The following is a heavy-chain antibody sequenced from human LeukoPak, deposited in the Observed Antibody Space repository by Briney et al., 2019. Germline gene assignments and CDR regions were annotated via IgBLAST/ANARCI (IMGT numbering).Heavy chain of an antibody. CDR1: GFSLSTSGVG. CDR2: IYWDDDK. CDR3: AHSGYDYVWGSYHSMDTFDY. V-gene: IGHV2-5*02. J-gene: IGHJ4*02. D-gene: IGHD3-16*02. Sequence: SGPTLVKPTQTLTLTFTFSGFSLSTSGVGVGWIRQPPGKALEWLALIYWDDDKRYSPSLKSRLTITKDTSKNQVVLKMTNMDPVDTATYYCAHSGYDYVWGSYHSMDTFDYWGQGTLVTVSS.